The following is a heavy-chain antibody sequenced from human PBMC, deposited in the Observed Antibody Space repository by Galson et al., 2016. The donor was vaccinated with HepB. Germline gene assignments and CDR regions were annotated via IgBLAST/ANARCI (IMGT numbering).Heavy chain of an antibody. CDR3: ARGGGYCSA. CDR2: ISRSSGDI. Sequence: SLRLSCAASGFSFNIYNMNWVCQAPGKGLEWVSSISRSSGDISYTDSVRGRFTISRDNANNSLYLQMNSLRVEDTAVYYCARGGGYCSAWGQGTLVTVSS. D-gene: IGHD2-15*01. CDR1: GFSFNIYN. V-gene: IGHV3-21*01. J-gene: IGHJ5*02.